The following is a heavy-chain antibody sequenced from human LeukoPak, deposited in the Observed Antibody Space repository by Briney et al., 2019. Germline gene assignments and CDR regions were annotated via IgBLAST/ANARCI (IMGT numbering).Heavy chain of an antibody. V-gene: IGHV4-39*07. D-gene: IGHD1-14*01. J-gene: IGHJ4*02. CDR3: ARGNPVPYY. Sequence: NPSETLSLTCTVTGASITTDSYYWGWIRQPPGKGLEWVGSAYHSGGTYYNPSLQSRITIPVDTSKNQFSLKLSSVTAADTAVYYCARGNPVPYYWGQGTLVTVSS. CDR2: AYHSGGT. CDR1: GASITTDSYY.